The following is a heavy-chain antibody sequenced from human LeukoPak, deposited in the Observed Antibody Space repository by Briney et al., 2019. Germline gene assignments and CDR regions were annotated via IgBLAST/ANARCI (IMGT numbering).Heavy chain of an antibody. V-gene: IGHV3-23*01. CDR1: GFTFSSSA. Sequence: GGSLRLSCAASGFTFSSSAMSWVRQAPGKGLEWVSAISNNGGYTYYADSVQGRFTISRDNSKSTLCLQMNSLRAEDTAIYYCARVGYIDEGIDYWGQGTLVTVSS. CDR3: ARVGYIDEGIDY. D-gene: IGHD5-24*01. J-gene: IGHJ4*02. CDR2: ISNNGGYT.